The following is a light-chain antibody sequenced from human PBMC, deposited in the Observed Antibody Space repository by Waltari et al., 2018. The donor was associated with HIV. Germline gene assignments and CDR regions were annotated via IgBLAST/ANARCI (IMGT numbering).Light chain of an antibody. CDR3: SSYAGSNNWV. CDR1: SSDVGGYTY. V-gene: IGLV2-8*01. Sequence: QSALPQPPSASGSPGQSVTISCTGTSSDVGGYTYVSWYQQHPGKAPKLMIYEVSKRPSGVPDRFSGSKSGNTASLTVSGLQAEDEADYDCSSYAGSNNWVFGGGTKLTVL. J-gene: IGLJ3*02. CDR2: EVS.